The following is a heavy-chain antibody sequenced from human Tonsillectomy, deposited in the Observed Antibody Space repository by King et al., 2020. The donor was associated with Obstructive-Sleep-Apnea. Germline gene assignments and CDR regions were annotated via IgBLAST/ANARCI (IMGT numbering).Heavy chain of an antibody. V-gene: IGHV1-2*02. Sequence: QLVQSGAEVKKPGASVKVSCKRSGYTFTGFYIHWVRQAPGQGREWMGWIDPSSGGTDYAQKFQGRVTMTRDTSISTAYMELSRLRSDDTALYYCARNSGYDFFSDYWGQGTLVTVSS. J-gene: IGHJ4*02. CDR1: GYTFTGFY. CDR2: IDPSSGGT. D-gene: IGHD5-12*01. CDR3: ARNSGYDFFSDY.